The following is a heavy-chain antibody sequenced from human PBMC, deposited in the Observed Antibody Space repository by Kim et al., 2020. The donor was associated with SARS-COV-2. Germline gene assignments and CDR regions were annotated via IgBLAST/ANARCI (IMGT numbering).Heavy chain of an antibody. J-gene: IGHJ4*02. V-gene: IGHV1-18*01. D-gene: IGHD3-9*01. Sequence: ASVKVSCKASGYTFTSYGISWVRQAPGQGLEWMGWISAYNGNTNYAQKLQGRVTMTTDTSTSTAYMELRSLRSDDTAVYYCARTSSWLTGYHPPHDFDYWGQGTLVTVSS. CDR2: ISAYNGNT. CDR3: ARTSSWLTGYHPPHDFDY. CDR1: GYTFTSYG.